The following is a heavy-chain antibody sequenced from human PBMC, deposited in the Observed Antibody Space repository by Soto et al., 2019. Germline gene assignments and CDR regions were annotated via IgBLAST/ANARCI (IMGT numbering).Heavy chain of an antibody. CDR3: ARDLEAMSHAFYI. J-gene: IGHJ3*02. CDR1: GCTFSSYS. Sequence: ASVKVSCKASGCTFSSYSISWVRQAPGQGLEWMGGIIPIFGTANYAQKFQGRVTITADESTSTAYMELSSLRSEDTAVYYCARDLEAMSHAFYIWGQGTMVTVSS. D-gene: IGHD5-18*01. V-gene: IGHV1-69*13. CDR2: IIPIFGTA.